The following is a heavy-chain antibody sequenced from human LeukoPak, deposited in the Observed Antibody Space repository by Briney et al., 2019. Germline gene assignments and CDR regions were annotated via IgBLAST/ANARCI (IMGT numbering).Heavy chain of an antibody. V-gene: IGHV3-7*05. CDR1: GFTFSRSW. J-gene: IGHJ6*02. D-gene: IGHD2-8*01. CDR3: ARGGVPYGLDV. Sequence: PGGSLRLSCAASGFTFSRSWMSWARQAPGKGLEWVANIKGDESEKNYVDSVEGRFTISRDNAKNSLYLQMNSLRPEDTAVYYCARGGVPYGLDVWGQGTTVTVSS. CDR2: IKGDESEK.